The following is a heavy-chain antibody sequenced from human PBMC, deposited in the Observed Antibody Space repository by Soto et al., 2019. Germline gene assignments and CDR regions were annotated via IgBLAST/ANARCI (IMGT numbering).Heavy chain of an antibody. V-gene: IGHV3-33*01. D-gene: IGHD3-9*01. CDR3: ARDLSPLNYDILAEADYYYYGMDV. CDR1: GFTFSIYG. CDR2: IWYDGSNK. J-gene: IGHJ6*02. Sequence: PGGSLRLSCAASGFTFSIYGMHWVRQAPGKGLEWVAVIWYDGSNKYYADSVKGRFTISRDNSKNTLYLQMNSLRAEDTAVYYCARDLSPLNYDILAEADYYYYGMDVWGQGTTVTVS.